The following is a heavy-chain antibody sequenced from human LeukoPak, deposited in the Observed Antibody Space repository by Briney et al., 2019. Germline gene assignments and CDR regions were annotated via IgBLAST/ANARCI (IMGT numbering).Heavy chain of an antibody. D-gene: IGHD3-3*01. CDR1: GFTFNSYA. V-gene: IGHV3-23*01. J-gene: IGHJ4*02. CDR3: ANNGVYDFWSGYSLKDY. CDR2: ISGSGGST. Sequence: GGSLRLSCAASGFTFNSYAMSWVRQAPGKGLEWVSAISGSGGSTYYADSVKGRFTISRDNSKNTLYLQMNSLRAEDTAVYYCANNGVYDFWSGYSLKDYWGQGTLVTVSS.